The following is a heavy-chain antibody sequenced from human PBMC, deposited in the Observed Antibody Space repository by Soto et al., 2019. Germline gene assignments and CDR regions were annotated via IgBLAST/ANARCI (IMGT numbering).Heavy chain of an antibody. D-gene: IGHD1-26*01. CDR2: INAGNGNT. J-gene: IGHJ3*02. Sequence: ASVKVSCKASGYTFTSYAMNWVRQAPGQRLEWMGWINAGNGNTKYSQKFQGRVTITRDTSASTAYMELSSLRSEDTAVYYCARERSSGAFDIWGQGTMVTVSS. V-gene: IGHV1-3*01. CDR1: GYTFTSYA. CDR3: ARERSSGAFDI.